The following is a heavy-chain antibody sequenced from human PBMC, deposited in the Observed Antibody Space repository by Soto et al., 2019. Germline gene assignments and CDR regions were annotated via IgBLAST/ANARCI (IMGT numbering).Heavy chain of an antibody. V-gene: IGHV1-69*06. D-gene: IGHD3-16*01. CDR1: GGSFSSYA. CDR2: IIPVYGAT. Sequence: QVQLVQSGAEVKKPGSSVKVSCEASGGSFSSYAISWVRQAPGQGLEWMGGIIPVYGATNSAQKFQGRVAITADKSTTTVYLELSGLTSQDTVVYYCARDWVGGSWYFDLWGRGTLVTVSS. J-gene: IGHJ2*01. CDR3: ARDWVGGSWYFDL.